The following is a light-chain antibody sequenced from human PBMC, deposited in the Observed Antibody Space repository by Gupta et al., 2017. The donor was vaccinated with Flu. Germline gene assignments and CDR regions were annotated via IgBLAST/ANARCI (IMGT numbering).Light chain of an antibody. CDR2: AAT. V-gene: IGKV1-39*01. CDR1: QSISSY. CDR3: QQSNNTPRT. Sequence: DIPPSQPPSSLSASVGDRVTITCRTSQSISSYLKWYQQKPEKAPKLLNYAATSLQSGVPSRFSGSGSGTDFTLTSSSLQPEDFATYYYQQSNNTPRTFGQGTKLEIK. J-gene: IGKJ2*01.